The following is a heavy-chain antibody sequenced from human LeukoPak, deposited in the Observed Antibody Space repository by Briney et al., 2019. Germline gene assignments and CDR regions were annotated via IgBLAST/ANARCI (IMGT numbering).Heavy chain of an antibody. CDR3: VSRAGYLDL. D-gene: IGHD5-18*01. V-gene: IGHV4-38-2*01. CDR2: IDHSGNP. J-gene: IGHJ5*02. CDR1: DYSINGVHH. Sequence: SETLSLTSGVSDYSINGVHHAAWIRQPPGNGLEWIGSIDHSGNPAYNAPLRSRFAISVATSKTQLSLRLTSVTATDTAVSSSVSRAGYLDLWGQGTQVTVSS.